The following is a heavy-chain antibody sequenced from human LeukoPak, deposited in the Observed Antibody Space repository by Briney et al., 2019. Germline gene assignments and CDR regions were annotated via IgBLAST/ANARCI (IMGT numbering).Heavy chain of an antibody. CDR1: GGSFSGYY. D-gene: IGHD3-3*01. CDR3: ARGNAYYDFWSGYYTYYGMDV. J-gene: IGHJ6*02. Sequence: SETLSLTCAVYGGSFSGYYWSWIRQPPGKGLEWIGGINHSGSTNYNPSLKSRVTISVDTSKNQFSLKLSSVTAADTAVYYCARGNAYYDFWSGYYTYYGMDVWGQGTTVTVSS. CDR2: INHSGST. V-gene: IGHV4-34*01.